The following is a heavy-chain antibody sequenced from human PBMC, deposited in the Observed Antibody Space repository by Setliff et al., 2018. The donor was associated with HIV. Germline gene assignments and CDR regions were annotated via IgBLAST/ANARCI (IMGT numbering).Heavy chain of an antibody. D-gene: IGHD5-12*01. CDR3: GRDYRSWIRAIGY. V-gene: IGHV1-18*01. CDR2: ISAYNGNT. J-gene: IGHJ4*02. CDR1: GYTFTSYG. Sequence: ASVKVSCKASGYTFTSYGISWVRQAPGQGLEWMGWISAYNGNTNYAQKFQGRLIITKDTSTSTVYMELSSLRSDDTAVYYCGRDYRSWIRAIGYWGQGTPVTVSS.